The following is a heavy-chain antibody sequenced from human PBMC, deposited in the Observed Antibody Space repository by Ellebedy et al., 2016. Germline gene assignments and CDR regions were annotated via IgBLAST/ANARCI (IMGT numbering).Heavy chain of an antibody. CDR2: IYSSGNT. Sequence: SETLSLTCTVFGDSITSNYWSWIRRPAGRGLEWIGRIYSSGNTNYNPSLNSRVSLSLDTARNQLSLRLNSATVADTAIYYCARDNPSGQWEPARFDSWGPGMLVTVPS. J-gene: IGHJ4*02. D-gene: IGHD1-26*01. CDR3: ARDNPSGQWEPARFDS. CDR1: GDSITSNY. V-gene: IGHV4-4*07.